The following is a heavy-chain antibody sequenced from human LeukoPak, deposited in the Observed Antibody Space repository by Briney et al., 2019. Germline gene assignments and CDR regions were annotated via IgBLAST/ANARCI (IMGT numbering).Heavy chain of an antibody. D-gene: IGHD3-22*01. CDR1: GGSISSGDYY. V-gene: IGHV4-30-4*08. CDR3: ASLYDSSGYLTGFDY. J-gene: IGHJ4*02. Sequence: SETLSLTCTVSGGSISSGDYYWSWIRQPPGKGRVWIGYIYYSGSTYYNPSLKSRVTISVDTSKNQFSLKLSSVTAADTAVYYCASLYDSSGYLTGFDYWGQGTLVTVSS. CDR2: IYYSGST.